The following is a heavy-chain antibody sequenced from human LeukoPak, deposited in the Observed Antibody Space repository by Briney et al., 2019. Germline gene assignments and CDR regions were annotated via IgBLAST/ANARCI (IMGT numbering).Heavy chain of an antibody. V-gene: IGHV4-34*01. J-gene: IGHJ4*02. D-gene: IGHD4-23*01. CDR2: INHSGST. Sequence: SETLSLTCAVYGGSFSGYYWSWIRQPPGKGLEWIGEINHSGSTNYNPSLKSRVTISVDTSKNQFSLKLSSVTAADTAVYYCARANYGGNYFDYWGQGTLVTVSS. CDR1: GGSFSGYY. CDR3: ARANYGGNYFDY.